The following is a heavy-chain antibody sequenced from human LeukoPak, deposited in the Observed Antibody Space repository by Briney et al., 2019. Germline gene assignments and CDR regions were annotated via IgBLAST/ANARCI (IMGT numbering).Heavy chain of an antibody. Sequence: ASVKVSCKASGYTFTDYYIHWVRQAPGQGLEWMAWMNPNSGGTSYAQKFQGRVTMTRDTSISTAYMELSRLRSDDTAVYYCARDSYIGTFDYWGQGTLVTVSS. D-gene: IGHD1-14*01. CDR2: MNPNSGGT. V-gene: IGHV1-2*02. CDR3: ARDSYIGTFDY. CDR1: GYTFTDYY. J-gene: IGHJ4*02.